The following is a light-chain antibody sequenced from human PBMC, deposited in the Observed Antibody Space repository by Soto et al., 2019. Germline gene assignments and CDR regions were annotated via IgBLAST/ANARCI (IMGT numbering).Light chain of an antibody. V-gene: IGLV2-14*01. CDR2: EVS. J-gene: IGLJ1*01. CDR1: SSDVGGYNY. Sequence: QSVLTQPASVSGSPGQSITISCTGTSSDVGGYNYVSWYQQHPGKAPKLMIYEVSNRPSGVSNRFSASKSGNTASLTISGLQAEDEADYYCSSYTSSSTNYVFGTGTKLTVL. CDR3: SSYTSSSTNYV.